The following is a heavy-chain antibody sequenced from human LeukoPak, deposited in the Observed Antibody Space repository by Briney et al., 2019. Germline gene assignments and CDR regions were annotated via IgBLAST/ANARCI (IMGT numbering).Heavy chain of an antibody. CDR3: ARAYEEYYYYYYMDV. D-gene: IGHD5-12*01. Sequence: ASVKVSCKASGYTFTSYYMHWVRQAPGQGLEWRGIINPSGGSTSYAQKFQGRVTMTRDMSTSTVYMELSSLRSEDTAVYYCARAYEEYYYYYYMDVWGKGTTVTVSS. J-gene: IGHJ6*03. CDR1: GYTFTSYY. CDR2: INPSGGST. V-gene: IGHV1-46*01.